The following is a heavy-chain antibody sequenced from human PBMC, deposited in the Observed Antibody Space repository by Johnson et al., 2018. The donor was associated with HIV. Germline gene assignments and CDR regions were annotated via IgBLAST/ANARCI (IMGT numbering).Heavy chain of an antibody. V-gene: IGHV3-33*06. CDR2: IWYDGSNK. CDR1: GFTFSSYG. CDR3: AKDSEVSGYQPDAFDI. Sequence: QVQLVESGGGVVQPGRSLRLSCAASGFTFSSYGMHWVRQAPGKGLEWVAVIWYDGSNKYYADSVKGRFTISRDNSKNTLYVQMNSLRAEDTAVYYSAKDSEVSGYQPDAFDIWGQGTMVTVSS. D-gene: IGHD3-3*01. J-gene: IGHJ3*02.